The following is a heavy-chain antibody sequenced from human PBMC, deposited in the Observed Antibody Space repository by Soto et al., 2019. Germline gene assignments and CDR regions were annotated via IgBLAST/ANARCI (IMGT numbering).Heavy chain of an antibody. D-gene: IGHD5-18*01. V-gene: IGHV4-30-4*01. J-gene: IGHJ3*02. Sequence: QVQLQESGPGLVKPSQTLSLTCTVSGGSISSGDYYWSWIRQPPGKGLEWIGYIYYSGSTYYNPSLKSRVTISVDTSKNQFSLKLSSVAAADTAVYYCARAPPLQYTYGLRGAFDIWGQGTMVTVSS. CDR1: GGSISSGDYY. CDR2: IYYSGST. CDR3: ARAPPLQYTYGLRGAFDI.